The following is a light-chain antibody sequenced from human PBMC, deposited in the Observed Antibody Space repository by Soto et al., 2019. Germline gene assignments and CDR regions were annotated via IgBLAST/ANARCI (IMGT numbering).Light chain of an antibody. Sequence: SYELTQPPSVSVSQGQTASITCSGDKLGDKYACWYQQKPGQSPVLVIYQDSKRPSGIPERFSGSNSGNTATLTISGTQAMDEADYYCQAWDSSTAVVFGGGTKLTVL. CDR3: QAWDSSTAVV. J-gene: IGLJ2*01. CDR2: QDS. V-gene: IGLV3-1*01. CDR1: KLGDKY.